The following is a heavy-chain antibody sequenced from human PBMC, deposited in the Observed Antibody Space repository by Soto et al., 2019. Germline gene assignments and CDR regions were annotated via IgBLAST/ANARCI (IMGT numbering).Heavy chain of an antibody. CDR2: IYYGGNY. V-gene: IGHV4-39*01. J-gene: IGHJ2*01. CDR1: GGSISGTTSY. D-gene: IGHD3-3*02. CDR3: ARRIFAHWYFDL. Sequence: QVQLQESGPGLMKPSETLSLTCTVSGGSISGTTSYWSWIRQPPGKGLEWIGSIYYGGNYYYSPVLESRVALPVDTSRNEFSLTLSSVTAAYTAMYYCARRIFAHWYFDLWGRGTLVPVSS.